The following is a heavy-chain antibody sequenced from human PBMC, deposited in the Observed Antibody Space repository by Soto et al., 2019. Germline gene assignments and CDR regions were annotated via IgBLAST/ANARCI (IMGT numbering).Heavy chain of an antibody. CDR3: ARDRMVRDNWFDP. J-gene: IGHJ5*02. Sequence: QVQLVESGGGVVQPGRSLRLSCAASGFTFSSYAMHWVRQAPGKGLEWVAVISYDGSNKYYADSVKGRFTISRDNSKNMLYLQMNSLRAEDTAVYYRARDRMVRDNWFDPWGQGTLVTVSS. CDR2: ISYDGSNK. D-gene: IGHD3-10*01. V-gene: IGHV3-30-3*01. CDR1: GFTFSSYA.